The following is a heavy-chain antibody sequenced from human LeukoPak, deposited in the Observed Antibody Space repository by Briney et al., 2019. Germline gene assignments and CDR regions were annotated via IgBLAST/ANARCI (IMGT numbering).Heavy chain of an antibody. V-gene: IGHV3-30*03. CDR3: AREGPITIFGVVPDYYYGMDV. CDR2: ISYDGSNK. D-gene: IGHD3-3*01. Sequence: GGSLRLSCAASGFTFSSYGMHWVRQAPGKGLEWVAVISYDGSNKYYADSVKGRFTISRDNSKNTLYLQMNSLRAEDTAVYYCAREGPITIFGVVPDYYYGMDVWGQGTTVTVSS. J-gene: IGHJ6*02. CDR1: GFTFSSYG.